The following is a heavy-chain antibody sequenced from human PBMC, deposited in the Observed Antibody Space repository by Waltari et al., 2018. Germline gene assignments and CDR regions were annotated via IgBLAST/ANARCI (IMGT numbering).Heavy chain of an antibody. CDR2: IHHRGGT. CDR1: GGPLSSGSYY. CDR3: ARQLNPRAPYFDL. V-gene: IGHV4-31*03. J-gene: IGHJ4*02. Sequence: QVQLQESGPGLVKPSQTLSLTCIVSGGPLSSGSYYWSWIRQHPGKALAWIGYIHHRGGTLSKPSRESRGTIRVDTSKNQVSLRLNSVSAADTAVYYCARQLNPRAPYFDLWGQGALVTVAS.